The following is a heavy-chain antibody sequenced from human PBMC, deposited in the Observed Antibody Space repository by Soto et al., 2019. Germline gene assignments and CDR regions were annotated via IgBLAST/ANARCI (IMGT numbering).Heavy chain of an antibody. CDR3: ANTAPAATTYYYYMDV. CDR1: GFTFSSYA. V-gene: IGHV3-23*01. CDR2: ISGSGGST. Sequence: GGSLRLSCAASGFTFSSYAMSWVRQAPGKGLEWVSAISGSGGSTYYADSVKGRFTISRDNSKNTLYLQMNSLRAEDTAVYYCANTAPAATTYYYYMDVWGKGTTVTVSS. J-gene: IGHJ6*03. D-gene: IGHD2-2*01.